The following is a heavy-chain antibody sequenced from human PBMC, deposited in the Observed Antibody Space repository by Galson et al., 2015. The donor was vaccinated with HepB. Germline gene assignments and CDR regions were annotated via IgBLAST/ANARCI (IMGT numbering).Heavy chain of an antibody. V-gene: IGHV1-18*01. J-gene: IGHJ4*02. CDR2: TSGYSGKT. D-gene: IGHD5/OR15-5a*01. Sequence: SVKVSCKASGYTFTNFGITWVRQAPGQGFEWMGWTSGYSGKTIHAQKLQGRVTMTTDTSTSTAYMELMSLRSDDTAVYYCARDQASFSVSRLDVDHWGQGTLVTVSS. CDR1: GYTFTNFG. CDR3: ARDQASFSVSRLDVDH.